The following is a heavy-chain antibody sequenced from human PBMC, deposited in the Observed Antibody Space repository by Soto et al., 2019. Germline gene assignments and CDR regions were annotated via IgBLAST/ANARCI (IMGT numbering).Heavy chain of an antibody. CDR1: GYTFTSYG. D-gene: IGHD3-16*01. CDR3: ATVAWGTYYMDV. CDR2: ISAYNGNT. V-gene: IGHV1-18*03. J-gene: IGHJ6*03. Sequence: ASVKVSCKASGYTFTSYGIGWVRQAPGQGLEWMGWISAYNGNTNYAQKLQGRVTMTSDTSTSTAYMDLRSLRSDDMAVYYCATVAWGTYYMDVWGKGTTVTVSS.